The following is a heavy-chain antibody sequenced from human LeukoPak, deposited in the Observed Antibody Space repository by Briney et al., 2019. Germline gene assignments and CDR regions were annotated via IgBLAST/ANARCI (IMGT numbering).Heavy chain of an antibody. CDR2: IYYSGST. J-gene: IGHJ6*02. D-gene: IGHD3-10*01. Sequence: IPSETLSLTCTVSGGSISSYYWSWIRQPPGKGLEWIGYIYYSGSTNYNPSLKSRVTISVDTSKNQFSLKLSSVTAADTAVYYCAREAVAGGSGSNYYYYGADVWGQGTTVTVSS. CDR3: AREAVAGGSGSNYYYYGADV. V-gene: IGHV4-59*01. CDR1: GGSISSYY.